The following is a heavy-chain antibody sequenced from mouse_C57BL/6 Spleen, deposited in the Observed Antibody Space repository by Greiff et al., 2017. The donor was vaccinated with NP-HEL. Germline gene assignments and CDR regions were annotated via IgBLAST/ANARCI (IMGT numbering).Heavy chain of an antibody. V-gene: IGHV7-3*01. Sequence: EVKVVESGGGLVQPGGSLSLSCAASGFTFTDYYMSWVRQPPGQALEWLGFIKNKANGYTTEYSASVKGRFTISRDNSQSILYLQMNALRAEDSATYYCARWRVWYFDVWGTGTTVTVSS. J-gene: IGHJ1*03. CDR1: GFTFTDYY. CDR2: IKNKANGYTT. CDR3: ARWRVWYFDV.